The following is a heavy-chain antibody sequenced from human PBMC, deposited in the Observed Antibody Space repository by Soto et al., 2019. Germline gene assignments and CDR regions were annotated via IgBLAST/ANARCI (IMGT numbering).Heavy chain of an antibody. V-gene: IGHV4-34*01. Sequence: KPSETLSLTCAVYGGSFSGYYWSWIRQPPGKGLEWIGEINHSGSTNYNPSLKSRVTISVDTSKNQFSLKLSSVTAADTAVYYCVREGGDNWFDPWGQGTLVTVS. CDR2: INHSGST. J-gene: IGHJ5*02. D-gene: IGHD3-16*01. CDR1: GGSFSGYY. CDR3: VREGGDNWFDP.